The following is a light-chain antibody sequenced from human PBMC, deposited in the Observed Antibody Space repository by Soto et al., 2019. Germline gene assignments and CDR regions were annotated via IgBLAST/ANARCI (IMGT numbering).Light chain of an antibody. CDR3: QQYNNSPPIT. Sequence: EIVMTQSPATLSVSPGERATLSCRASQSVSGNLDWYQQKPGQAPRLLIYAASTMHTGIPSRFSGSGSGTEFTLTISSLQSEDFAVYYCQQYNNSPPITFGPGTKVDIK. V-gene: IGKV3-15*01. CDR2: AAS. J-gene: IGKJ3*01. CDR1: QSVSGN.